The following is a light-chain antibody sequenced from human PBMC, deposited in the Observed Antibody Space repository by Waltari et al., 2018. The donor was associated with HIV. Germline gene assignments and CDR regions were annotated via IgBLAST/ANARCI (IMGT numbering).Light chain of an antibody. CDR3: KTRDRSGNLYV. V-gene: IGLV3-19*01. Sequence: SSELTQDPAVSVALGQTVKITCQGDTLRTYYASWYQQKPGQAPVLVSYGKNRRPSEIPDRFSSSASRNTASLIITGAQAEDEAEYYCKTRDRSGNLYVFGTGTTVTVL. CDR1: TLRTYY. J-gene: IGLJ1*01. CDR2: GKN.